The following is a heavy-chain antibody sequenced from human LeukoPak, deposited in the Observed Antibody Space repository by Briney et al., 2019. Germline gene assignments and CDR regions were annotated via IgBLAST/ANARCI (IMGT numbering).Heavy chain of an antibody. V-gene: IGHV4-39*07. Sequence: PSETLSLTCTVSGGSISSSSYYWGWIRQPPGKGLEWIGSIYYSGSTYYNPSLKSRVTISVDTSKNQFSLKLSSVTAADTAVYYCARGGRNQHFDYWGQGTLVTVSS. CDR1: GGSISSSSYY. CDR3: ARGGRNQHFDY. CDR2: IYYSGST. D-gene: IGHD1-14*01. J-gene: IGHJ4*02.